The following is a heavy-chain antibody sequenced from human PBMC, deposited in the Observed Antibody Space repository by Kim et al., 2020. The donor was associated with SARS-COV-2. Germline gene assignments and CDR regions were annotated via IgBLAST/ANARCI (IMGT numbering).Heavy chain of an antibody. V-gene: IGHV3-23*01. D-gene: IGHD6-19*01. Sequence: GGSLRLSCAASGFTFATYPMIWVRQAPGKGLEWVSGLSGSGASTYYADSVKGRFTISRDNSKNTLFLQMNSLRGEDTAVYYCAKGSGAVAGRMVWGQGTLVTVSS. CDR2: LSGSGAST. CDR3: AKGSGAVAGRMV. CDR1: GFTFATYP. J-gene: IGHJ4*02.